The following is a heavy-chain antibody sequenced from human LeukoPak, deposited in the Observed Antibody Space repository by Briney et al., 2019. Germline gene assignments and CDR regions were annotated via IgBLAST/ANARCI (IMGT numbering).Heavy chain of an antibody. D-gene: IGHD6-19*01. CDR3: ARDRSSGWSPTYGY. Sequence: GGSLRLSCAASGFTFSSYSMNWVRQAPGKGLEWVSSISSSSSYIYYADPVKGRFTISRDNAKNSLYLQMNSLRAEDTAVYYCARDRSSGWSPTYGYWGQGTLVTVSS. J-gene: IGHJ4*02. CDR2: ISSSSSYI. V-gene: IGHV3-21*01. CDR1: GFTFSSYS.